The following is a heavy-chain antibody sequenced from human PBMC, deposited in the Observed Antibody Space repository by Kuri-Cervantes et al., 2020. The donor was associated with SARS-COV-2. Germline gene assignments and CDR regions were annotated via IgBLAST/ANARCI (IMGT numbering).Heavy chain of an antibody. CDR1: GFTVSSNY. CDR3: AKDRGWVRGVMQDY. V-gene: IGHV3-53*01. Sequence: GGSLRLSCAASGFTVSSNYMSWVRQAPGKGLEWVSVIYSGGSTYYADSVKGRFTISRDNPKNTLYLQMNSLRAEDTAVYYCAKDRGWVRGVMQDYWGQGTLVTVSS. J-gene: IGHJ4*02. CDR2: IYSGGST. D-gene: IGHD3-10*01.